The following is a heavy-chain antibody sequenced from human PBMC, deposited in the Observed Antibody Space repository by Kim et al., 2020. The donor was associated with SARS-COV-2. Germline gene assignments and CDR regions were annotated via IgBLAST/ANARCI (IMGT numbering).Heavy chain of an antibody. Sequence: GGSRRLSCAASGFTFSKAWMTWVRQAPGKGLDWVGRIKSKTDGATTEYATAVKGRFTLSRDDSKNTLYLEMKSLETEDTAVYYCATHLTSSAVVLAATPRGHSGQGVLGTVSS. D-gene: IGHD2-15*01. CDR1: GFTFSKAW. CDR3: ATHLTSSAVVLAATPRGH. CDR2: IKSKTDGATT. V-gene: IGHV3-15*01. J-gene: IGHJ4*02.